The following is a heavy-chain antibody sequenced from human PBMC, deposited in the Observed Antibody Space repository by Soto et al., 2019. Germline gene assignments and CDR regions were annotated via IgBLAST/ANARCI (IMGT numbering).Heavy chain of an antibody. J-gene: IGHJ3*02. V-gene: IGHV3-9*01. D-gene: IGHD6-6*01. CDR2: ISWDSRSV. Sequence: EVHLVESGGGLVQPGGSLRLSCAVSGFTFEDYAMHWVRQAPGKGLVWVSGISWDSRSVAYADAVKGRFTISRDNAENSLHLQMNRLRAEDTAVYYCAKDSIRRSFSRSSTRARDAFDIWGHWTMVTVSS. CDR3: AKDSIRRSFSRSSTRARDAFDI. CDR1: GFTFEDYA.